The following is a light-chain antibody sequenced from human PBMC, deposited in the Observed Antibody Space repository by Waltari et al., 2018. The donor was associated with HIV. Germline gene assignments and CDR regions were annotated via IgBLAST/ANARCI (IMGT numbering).Light chain of an antibody. CDR2: DAS. V-gene: IGKV1-39*01. J-gene: IGKJ4*01. Sequence: PSSLSASVGDRVTITCRASQNINTYLNWYQQKPEKAPKLLIYDASTLQTGVPSRFSGSGSGTDFTLTIRSLQPEDFATYYCQQSYSTLALTFGGGTRVDMK. CDR1: QNINTY. CDR3: QQSYSTLALT.